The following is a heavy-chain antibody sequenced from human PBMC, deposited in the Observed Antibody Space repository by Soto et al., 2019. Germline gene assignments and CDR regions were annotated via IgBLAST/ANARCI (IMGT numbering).Heavy chain of an antibody. Sequence: GGSLRLSCAASGFTFSRYWMNWVRQAPGKGLGWVANIKEDGSETYYVDSVKGRFTISRDNAKNSLYLQMNSLRVEDTAVYYCARGWELAYRFDPCGQGTLVTVSS. CDR3: ARGWELAYRFDP. CDR2: IKEDGSET. CDR1: GFTFSRYW. D-gene: IGHD1-26*01. V-gene: IGHV3-7*01. J-gene: IGHJ5*02.